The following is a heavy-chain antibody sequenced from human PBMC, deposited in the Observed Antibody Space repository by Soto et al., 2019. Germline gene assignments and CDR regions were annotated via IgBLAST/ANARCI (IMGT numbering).Heavy chain of an antibody. CDR3: ARESKPYYDFWSGYYRTNYYYYGMDV. CDR2: INPSGGST. J-gene: IGHJ6*02. D-gene: IGHD3-3*01. V-gene: IGHV1-46*01. Sequence: ASVKVSCKASGYTFTSYYMHWVRQAPGQGLEWMGIINPSGGSTSYAQKFQGRVTMTRDTSTSTVYMELSSLRSEDTAVYYCARESKPYYDFWSGYYRTNYYYYGMDVWGQGTTVTVSS. CDR1: GYTFTSYY.